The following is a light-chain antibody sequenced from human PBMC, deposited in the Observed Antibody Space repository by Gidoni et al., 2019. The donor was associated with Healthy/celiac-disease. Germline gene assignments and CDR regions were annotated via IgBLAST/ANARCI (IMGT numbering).Light chain of an antibody. V-gene: IGKV1-39*01. CDR1: QSISSY. CDR3: QQSYSTPRT. J-gene: IGKJ1*01. Sequence: DIQMTQSPSSLSASVGDRVTITCRASQSISSYLNWYQQKPGKDPTILIYAASSLQSGVPSRFSGSGSEIDFTLTIISLQPLDFSTYYCQQSYSTPRTFGQGTKVEIK. CDR2: AAS.